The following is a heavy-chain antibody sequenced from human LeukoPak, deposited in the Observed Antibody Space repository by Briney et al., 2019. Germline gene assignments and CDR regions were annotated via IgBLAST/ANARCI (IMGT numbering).Heavy chain of an antibody. CDR2: INHSGST. V-gene: IGHV4-34*01. CDR1: GGSFSGYY. Sequence: PSETLSLTCAVHGGSFSGYYWSWIRQPPGKGLEWIGEINHSGSTNYNPSLKSRVTISVDTSKNQFSLNLSSVTAADTAVYYCARVAGSVAAFVWGQGTMVTVSS. D-gene: IGHD6-19*01. CDR3: ARVAGSVAAFV. J-gene: IGHJ3*01.